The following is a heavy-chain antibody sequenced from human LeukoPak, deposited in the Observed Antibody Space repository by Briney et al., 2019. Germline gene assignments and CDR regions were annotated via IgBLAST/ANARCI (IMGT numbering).Heavy chain of an antibody. D-gene: IGHD6-13*01. CDR3: ARGLRGQQLESGWFDP. CDR2: TYYRSKWYN. Sequence: SQTLSLTCAISGDSVSSNSAAWNWIRQSPSRGLEWLGRTYYRSKWYNDYAVSVKSRITINPDTSKNQFSLQLNSVTPEDTAVYYCARGLRGQQLESGWFDPWGQGTLVTVSS. J-gene: IGHJ5*02. CDR1: GDSVSSNSAA. V-gene: IGHV6-1*01.